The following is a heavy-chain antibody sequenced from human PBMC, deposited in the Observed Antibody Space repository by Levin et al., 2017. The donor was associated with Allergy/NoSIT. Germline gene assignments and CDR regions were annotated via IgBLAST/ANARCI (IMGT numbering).Heavy chain of an antibody. CDR1: GFTFSSYG. D-gene: IGHD3-10*01. CDR2: ISYDGSNK. CDR3: AKAAGEGWFGEHDY. Sequence: GESLKISCAASGFTFSSYGMHWVRQAPGKGLEWVAVISYDGSNKYYADSVKGRFTISRDNSKNTLYLQMNSLRAEDTAVYYCAKAAGEGWFGEHDYWGQGTLVTVSS. V-gene: IGHV3-30*18. J-gene: IGHJ4*02.